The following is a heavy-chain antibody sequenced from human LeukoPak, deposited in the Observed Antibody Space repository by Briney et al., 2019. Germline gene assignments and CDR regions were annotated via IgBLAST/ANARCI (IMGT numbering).Heavy chain of an antibody. Sequence: GGSLRLSCAASGFTFSSYSMSWVRQAPGKGLGWVSAISGSGLRTNYADSARGRFTISRDNSKNTVDLQMDSLRAEDTAIYYCARGWMVKYYFDYWGQGTLVTVSS. V-gene: IGHV3-23*01. CDR3: ARGWMVKYYFDY. CDR1: GFTFSSYS. D-gene: IGHD6-19*01. J-gene: IGHJ4*02. CDR2: ISGSGLRT.